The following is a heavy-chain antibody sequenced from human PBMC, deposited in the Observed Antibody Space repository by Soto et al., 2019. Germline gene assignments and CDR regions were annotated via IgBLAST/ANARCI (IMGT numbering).Heavy chain of an antibody. CDR3: ARGNDWKSSTFDI. D-gene: IGHD2-21*01. J-gene: IGHJ3*02. CDR2: VYYSGGT. Sequence: QVQLQESGPGLVKPSETLSLTCTVAGGSLTDHYWNWFRQPPGKGLHWIGYVYYSGGTNYNPSLKNRVTMSVDTSKNQFSLNLGSVTAADTAVYYCARGNDWKSSTFDIWGQGTMVSVSS. CDR1: GGSLTDHY. V-gene: IGHV4-59*11.